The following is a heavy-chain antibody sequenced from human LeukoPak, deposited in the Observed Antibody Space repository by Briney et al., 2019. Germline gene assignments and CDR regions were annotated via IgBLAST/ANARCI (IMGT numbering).Heavy chain of an antibody. V-gene: IGHV3-66*01. Sequence: GGSLRLSCAASGFTFSSYAMSWVRQAPGKGLEWVSVIYSGGSTYYADSVKGRFTISRDNSKNTLYLQMNSLRAEDTAVYYCARGYSGSYFDYWGQGTLVTVSS. CDR1: GFTFSSYA. D-gene: IGHD1-26*01. CDR2: IYSGGST. CDR3: ARGYSGSYFDY. J-gene: IGHJ4*02.